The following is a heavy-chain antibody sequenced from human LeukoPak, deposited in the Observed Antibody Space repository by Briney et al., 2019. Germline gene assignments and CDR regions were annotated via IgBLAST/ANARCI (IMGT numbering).Heavy chain of an antibody. D-gene: IGHD3-22*01. J-gene: IGHJ4*02. V-gene: IGHV4-59*11. CDR1: GGSISSHY. Sequence: SETLSLTSTVSGGSISSHYWSWIRQPPGKGLEWIGHIYYSGSTNYNPSLKSRGNISVDTSKNQFSLKLSSVTAADTAVYYCARAEYYYDSSGYYYWYYFDYWGQGTLVTVSS. CDR3: ARAEYYYDSSGYYYWYYFDY. CDR2: IYYSGST.